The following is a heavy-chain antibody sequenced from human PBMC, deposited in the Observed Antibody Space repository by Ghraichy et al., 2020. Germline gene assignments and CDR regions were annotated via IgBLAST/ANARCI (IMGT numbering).Heavy chain of an antibody. CDR2: IRYDGNNK. CDR3: AKSPLSGCSGGYCYFNYYMDV. Sequence: GGSLRLSCAASGFTFSSSAMHWVRQAPGKRLEWVAFIRYDGNNKFYADSVKGRFTISRDNSKNTLYLQMNSLRAEDTAVYYCAKSPLSGCSGGYCYFNYYMDVWGKGTTVTVSS. V-gene: IGHV3-30*02. CDR1: GFTFSSSA. J-gene: IGHJ6*03. D-gene: IGHD2-21*01.